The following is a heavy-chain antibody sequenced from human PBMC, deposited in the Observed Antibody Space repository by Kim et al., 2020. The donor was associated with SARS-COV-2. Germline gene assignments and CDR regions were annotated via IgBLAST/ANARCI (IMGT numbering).Heavy chain of an antibody. J-gene: IGHJ6*02. Sequence: SVKVSCKASGGSFGTYAINWVRQAPGQGLEWMGGIIPVFRTPNYSQKFQGSVTISADGPTSTAYLELNSLRYDDTAVYYCAKGGSSTSWSMDVWGQGTTVTVAS. V-gene: IGHV1-69*13. CDR2: IIPVFRTP. CDR1: GGSFGTYA. D-gene: IGHD2-2*01. CDR3: AKGGSSTSWSMDV.